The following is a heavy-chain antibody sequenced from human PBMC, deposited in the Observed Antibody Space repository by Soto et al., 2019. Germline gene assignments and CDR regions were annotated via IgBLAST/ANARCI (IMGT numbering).Heavy chain of an antibody. D-gene: IGHD3-16*01. V-gene: IGHV4-30-4*01. J-gene: IGHJ4*02. CDR3: ARGGAITDFYFDS. Sequence: SETLSLTCTVSSGSISNDYYYWSWIRQPPGRGLEWIGYIYYSGRTYYNPSLKSRLFISLDVSKDQFTLRLSSVTAADTAVYYCARGGAITDFYFDSWGQGTLVTVSS. CDR1: SGSISNDYYY. CDR2: IYYSGRT.